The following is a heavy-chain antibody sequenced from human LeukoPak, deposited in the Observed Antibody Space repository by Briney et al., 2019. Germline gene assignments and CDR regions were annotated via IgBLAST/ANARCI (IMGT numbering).Heavy chain of an antibody. V-gene: IGHV3-15*01. Sequence: GGSLRLSCAASGFTFSNAWMSWVRQAPGKGLEWVGRIKSKTDGGTTDYAAPVKGRFTISRDDSKNTLYLQMNSLKTEDTAVYYCTTDPSEWELRSFDYWGQGTLVTVSS. J-gene: IGHJ4*02. D-gene: IGHD1-26*01. CDR2: IKSKTDGGTT. CDR1: GFTFSNAW. CDR3: TTDPSEWELRSFDY.